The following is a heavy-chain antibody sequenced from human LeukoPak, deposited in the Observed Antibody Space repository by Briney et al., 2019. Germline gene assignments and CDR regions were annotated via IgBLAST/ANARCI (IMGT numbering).Heavy chain of an antibody. D-gene: IGHD5-18*01. Sequence: TASETLSLTCTVSGGSIRTYYWSWIRQPPGKELEWIGYIHYSGTTNYNPSLKSRVTISADTSKNQFSLKLSSVTAPYTAVYYCARGQLWYDAFPFDYWGQGTLVTVSS. CDR2: IHYSGTT. CDR3: ARGQLWYDAFPFDY. J-gene: IGHJ4*02. V-gene: IGHV4-59*01. CDR1: GGSIRTYY.